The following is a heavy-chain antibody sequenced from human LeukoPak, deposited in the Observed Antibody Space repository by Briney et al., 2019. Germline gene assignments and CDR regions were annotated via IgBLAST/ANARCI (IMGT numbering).Heavy chain of an antibody. Sequence: GGSLRLSCAASGFTFSRYAMSWVRQAPGKGLEWVSAISGSGGSTYYADSVKGRFTISRDNSKNTLYLQMNSLRAEDTAVYYCAKVMRALRIIMIVVVGEDAFDIWGQGTMVTVSS. D-gene: IGHD3-22*01. CDR1: GFTFSRYA. V-gene: IGHV3-23*01. CDR2: ISGSGGST. CDR3: AKVMRALRIIMIVVVGEDAFDI. J-gene: IGHJ3*02.